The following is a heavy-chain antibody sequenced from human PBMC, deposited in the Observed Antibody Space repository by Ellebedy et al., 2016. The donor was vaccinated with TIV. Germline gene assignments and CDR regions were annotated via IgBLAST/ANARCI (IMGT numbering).Heavy chain of an antibody. CDR2: IIPILGIA. J-gene: IGHJ5*02. CDR3: AREGGSGATIVVDP. D-gene: IGHD5-12*01. V-gene: IGHV1-69*04. CDR1: GGTFSSYA. Sequence: AASVKVSCKASGGTFSSYAISWVRQAPGQGLEWMGRIIPILGIANYAQKFQGRVTITADKSTSTAYMELSSLRSEDTAVYYCAREGGSGATIVVDPWGQGTLVTVSS.